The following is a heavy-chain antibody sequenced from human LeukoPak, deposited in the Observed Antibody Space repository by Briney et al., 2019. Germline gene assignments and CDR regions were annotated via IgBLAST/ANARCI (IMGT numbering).Heavy chain of an antibody. CDR2: IKQDGSEK. Sequence: GGSLRLSCAASGFTISSYWMSWVRQAPGKGLEWVANIKQDGSEKYYVDSVKGRFTISRDNAKNSLYLQMNSLRAEDTAVYYCARVWELVFDYWGQGTLVTVSS. J-gene: IGHJ4*02. D-gene: IGHD1-26*01. V-gene: IGHV3-7*01. CDR1: GFTISSYW. CDR3: ARVWELVFDY.